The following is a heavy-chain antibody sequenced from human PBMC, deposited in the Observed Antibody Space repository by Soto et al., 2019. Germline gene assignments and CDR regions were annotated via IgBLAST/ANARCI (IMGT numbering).Heavy chain of an antibody. V-gene: IGHV4-34*02. CDR2: INHAGST. Sequence: QVQLQQWGAGLLKPSETLSLTCAVYDGSFSGYYWSWIRQPPGKGLEWIGDINHAGSTNFNPSLKSRVTLSVDTSKNQFSLKLTSVTAADTAVYYCARCIASTGPFPSFDYWGQGTLVTVSS. D-gene: IGHD6-13*01. J-gene: IGHJ4*02. CDR1: DGSFSGYY. CDR3: ARCIASTGPFPSFDY.